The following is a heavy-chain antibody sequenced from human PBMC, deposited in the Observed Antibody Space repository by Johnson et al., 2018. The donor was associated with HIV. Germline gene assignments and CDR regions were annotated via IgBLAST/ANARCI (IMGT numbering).Heavy chain of an antibody. CDR2: ISWNSGSI. CDR1: GFTFDDYA. V-gene: IGHV3-9*01. J-gene: IGHJ3*02. CDR3: EKDRGYIYGQDAFDI. Sequence: VQVVESGGGLVQPGRSLRLSCAASGFTFDDYAMHWVRQAPGKGLEWVSGISWNSGSIGYADSVKGRFTISRDNAKNSLYLEMNSLRAEDTALYYCEKDRGYIYGQDAFDIWGQGTMVTVSS. D-gene: IGHD5-18*01.